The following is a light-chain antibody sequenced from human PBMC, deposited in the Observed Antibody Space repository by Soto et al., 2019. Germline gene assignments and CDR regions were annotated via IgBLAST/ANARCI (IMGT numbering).Light chain of an antibody. CDR2: EDN. CDR1: SGSIASSY. Sequence: NFMLTQPHSVSESPGKTVIISCTRSSGSIASSYVQWYQQRPGSAPTTVIYEDNKRPSGVPDRFSGSIDSSSNSASLTISELKTEDEADYYCQSYANSNQVFGGGTKLTVL. J-gene: IGLJ2*01. CDR3: QSYANSNQV. V-gene: IGLV6-57*04.